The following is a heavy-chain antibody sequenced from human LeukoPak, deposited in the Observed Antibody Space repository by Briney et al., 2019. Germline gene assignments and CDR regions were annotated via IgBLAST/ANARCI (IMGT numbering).Heavy chain of an antibody. CDR2: ISGSGGST. V-gene: IGHV3-23*01. J-gene: IGHJ3*02. Sequence: PGGSLRLSCAASGFTVSSNYMSWVRQAPGKGLEWVSAISGSGGSTYYADSVKGRFTISRDNSKNTLYLQMNSLRAEDTAVYYCAKAARRALYAFDIWGQGTMVTVSS. CDR1: GFTVSSNY. CDR3: AKAARRALYAFDI.